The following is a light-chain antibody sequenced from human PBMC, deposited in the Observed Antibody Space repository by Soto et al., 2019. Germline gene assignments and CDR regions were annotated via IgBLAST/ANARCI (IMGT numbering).Light chain of an antibody. CDR3: QQYGSSGT. CDR2: GAS. Sequence: SQSPGTLSLSTGERATLSCRASQSVNYLAWYQQKPGQAPRLLIYGASNRATGIPDRFSGSGSGTDFTLTISRLEPEDFAVYYCQQYGSSGTFAQGTKVAIK. V-gene: IGKV3-20*01. J-gene: IGKJ1*01. CDR1: QSVNY.